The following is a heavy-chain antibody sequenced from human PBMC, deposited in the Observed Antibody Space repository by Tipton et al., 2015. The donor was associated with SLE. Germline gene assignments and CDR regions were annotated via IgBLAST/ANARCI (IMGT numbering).Heavy chain of an antibody. CDR1: GGSISSYY. CDR3: ARRLGSSGFDY. Sequence: TLSLTCTVSGGSISSYYWSWIRQPPGKGLEWIGYIYYSGSTNYNPSPKSRVTISVDTSKNQFSLKLSSVTAADTAVYYCARRLGSSGFDYWGQGTLVTVSS. CDR2: IYYSGST. V-gene: IGHV4-59*08. D-gene: IGHD3-22*01. J-gene: IGHJ4*02.